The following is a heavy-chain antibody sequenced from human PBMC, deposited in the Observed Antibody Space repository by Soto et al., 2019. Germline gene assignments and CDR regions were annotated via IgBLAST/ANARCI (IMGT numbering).Heavy chain of an antibody. CDR2: ISAYNGNT. V-gene: IGHV1-18*01. J-gene: IGHJ6*01. D-gene: IGHD3-10*01. Sequence: QVQLVQSGAEVKKPGASVKVSCKASGYTFTSYGISWVRQAPGQGLEWMGWISAYNGNTNYAQKLQGRVTMTTSTSTSTAYMELRSLRSDDTAVYYCARVYSGSGSYLYYYYYGMDVWGQGTTVTVSS. CDR1: GYTFTSYG. CDR3: ARVYSGSGSYLYYYYYGMDV.